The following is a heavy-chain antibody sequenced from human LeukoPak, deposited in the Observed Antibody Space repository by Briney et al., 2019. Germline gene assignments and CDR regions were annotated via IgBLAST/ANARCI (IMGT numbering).Heavy chain of an antibody. V-gene: IGHV3-64D*06. J-gene: IGHJ4*02. CDR1: GFTFSSYA. CDR2: ISSNGGST. D-gene: IGHD3-22*01. CDR3: VKDLEGDDSSAVLLGYFDY. Sequence: PGGSLRLSCAASGFTFSSYAMHWVRQAPGKGLEYVSAISSNGGSTYYADSVKGRFTISRDNSKNTLYLQMSSLRAEDTAVYYCVKDLEGDDSSAVLLGYFDYWGQGTLVTVSS.